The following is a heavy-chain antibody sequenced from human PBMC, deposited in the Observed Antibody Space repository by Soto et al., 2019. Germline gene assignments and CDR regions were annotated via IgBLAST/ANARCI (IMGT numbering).Heavy chain of an antibody. D-gene: IGHD3-10*01. CDR2: IKEDGSEK. Sequence: EVQLVESGGGLVQPGGSLRLSCAASGFTFSFYWMSWVRQAPGKGLEWVANIKEDGSEKYYVDSEKGRFTISRDNAKNSLYLQMNSLRAEDTAVYYCARGRMVRGVTFYYYYYMDVWGKGTTVTVS. CDR1: GFTFSFYW. CDR3: ARGRMVRGVTFYYYYYMDV. J-gene: IGHJ6*03. V-gene: IGHV3-7*01.